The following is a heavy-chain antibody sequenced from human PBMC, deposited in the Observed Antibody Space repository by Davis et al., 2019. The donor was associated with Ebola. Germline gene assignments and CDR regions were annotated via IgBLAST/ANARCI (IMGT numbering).Heavy chain of an antibody. Sequence: ASVKVSCKASGYTFTGYYMHWVRQAPGQGLEWMGWINPNSGCTNYAQKFQGRVTMTRDTSITTAYVELSRVRSGDTAVYYCARLGSSNWNDYWGQGTLVTVSS. V-gene: IGHV1-2*02. D-gene: IGHD1-1*01. CDR2: INPNSGCT. CDR3: ARLGSSNWNDY. CDR1: GYTFTGYY. J-gene: IGHJ4*02.